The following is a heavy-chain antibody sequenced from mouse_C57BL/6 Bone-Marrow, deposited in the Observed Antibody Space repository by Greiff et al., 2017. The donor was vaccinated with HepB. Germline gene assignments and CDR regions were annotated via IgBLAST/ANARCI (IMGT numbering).Heavy chain of an antibody. CDR3: ARDPHDYDGFDY. D-gene: IGHD2-4*01. V-gene: IGHV1-59*01. CDR2: IDPSDSYT. J-gene: IGHJ2*01. Sequence: QVQLQQPGAELVRPGTSVKLSCKASGYTFTSYWMHWVKQRPGQGLEWIGVIDPSDSYTNYNQKFKGKATLTVDTSTSTAYMQHSSLTSEDSAVYYWARDPHDYDGFDYGGQGTTLTVSS. CDR1: GYTFTSYW.